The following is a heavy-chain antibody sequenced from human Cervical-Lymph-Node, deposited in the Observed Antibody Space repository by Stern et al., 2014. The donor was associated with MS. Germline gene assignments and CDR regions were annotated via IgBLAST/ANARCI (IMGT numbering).Heavy chain of an antibody. J-gene: IGHJ4*02. Sequence: VQLVQSGAEVQKPGSSVKVSCRASGGTFSSSDISWVRQAPGQGLEWMGGIIPIIETTIYAQKYQGKVTITADESTSTAYMELSSLRSEDTAIYCCALGGFGHYFEYWGQGTLVTVSS. CDR1: GGTFSSSD. D-gene: IGHD3-10*01. CDR2: IIPIIETT. V-gene: IGHV1-69*01. CDR3: ALGGFGHYFEY.